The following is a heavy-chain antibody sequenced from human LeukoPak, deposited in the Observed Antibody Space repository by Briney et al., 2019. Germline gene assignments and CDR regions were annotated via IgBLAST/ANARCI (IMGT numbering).Heavy chain of an antibody. D-gene: IGHD3-22*01. CDR3: ARYEVITGPYYRGMDV. Sequence: ASVTVSCKASGYTFTSYGISWVRQAPGQGLEWMGWISAYNGNTNYAQKLQGRVTMTTDTSTSTAYMELRSLTSDDTAVYYCARYEVITGPYYRGMDVWGQGTTVTVS. CDR1: GYTFTSYG. J-gene: IGHJ6*02. V-gene: IGHV1-18*01. CDR2: ISAYNGNT.